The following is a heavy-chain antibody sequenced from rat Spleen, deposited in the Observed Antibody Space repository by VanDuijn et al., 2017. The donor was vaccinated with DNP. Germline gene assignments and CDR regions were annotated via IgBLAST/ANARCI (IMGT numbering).Heavy chain of an antibody. J-gene: IGHJ3*01. V-gene: IGHV5-25*01. D-gene: IGHD1-2*01. CDR2: ISSDVTNT. CDR3: ARQEDSSSYIYGFPY. Sequence: EVQLVESGGGLVRPGRSMKLSCAASGFTFNNYYMAWVRQAPTKGLEWVASISSDVTNTYYGNSVKGRFTISRDNAKRSLYLQMDSLRSEDTATYYCARQEDSSSYIYGFPYWGQGTLVTVSS. CDR1: GFTFNNYY.